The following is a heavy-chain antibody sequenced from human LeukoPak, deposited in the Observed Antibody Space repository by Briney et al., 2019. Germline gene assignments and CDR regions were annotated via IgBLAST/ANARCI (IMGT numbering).Heavy chain of an antibody. CDR1: GGSFSGYY. CDR3: ARDRMADPNYYYYYMDV. J-gene: IGHJ6*03. Sequence: SETLSLTCAVYGGSFSGYYWSRIRQPPGKGLEWIGYIYYSGSTNYNPSLKSRVTISVDTSKNQFSLKLSSVTAADTAVYYCARDRMADPNYYYYYMDVWGKGTTVTVSS. CDR2: IYYSGST. D-gene: IGHD2-8*01. V-gene: IGHV4-59*01.